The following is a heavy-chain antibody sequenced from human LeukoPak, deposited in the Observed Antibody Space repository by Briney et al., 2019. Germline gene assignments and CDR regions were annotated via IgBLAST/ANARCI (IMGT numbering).Heavy chain of an antibody. Sequence: ASVKVSCKVSGYTLTELSMHWVRQAPGKGLEWMGGFDPEDGETIYAQKFQGRVTMTEDTSTDTAYMELSSLRSEDTAVYYCATDSGGAVAGHYYYYGMDVWGQGTRVTVSS. CDR3: ATDSGGAVAGHYYYYGMDV. D-gene: IGHD6-19*01. CDR2: FDPEDGET. V-gene: IGHV1-24*01. J-gene: IGHJ6*02. CDR1: GYTLTELS.